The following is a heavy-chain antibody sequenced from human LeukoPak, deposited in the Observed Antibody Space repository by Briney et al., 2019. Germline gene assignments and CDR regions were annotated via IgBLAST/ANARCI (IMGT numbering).Heavy chain of an antibody. CDR2: INSDGSST. Sequence: GGSLRLSCAASGFIFSTYWIHWVRQGPGKGLVWVSRINSDGSSTNYADSVKGRFTISRDNAKNTLYLQMNSLRAEDTAVYYCAREVLYYYGSGSYDYWGQGTLVTVSS. V-gene: IGHV3-74*01. D-gene: IGHD3-10*01. J-gene: IGHJ4*02. CDR3: AREVLYYYGSGSYDY. CDR1: GFIFSTYW.